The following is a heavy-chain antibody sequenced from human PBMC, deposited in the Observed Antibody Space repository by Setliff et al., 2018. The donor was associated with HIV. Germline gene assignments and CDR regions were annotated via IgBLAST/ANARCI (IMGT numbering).Heavy chain of an antibody. J-gene: IGHJ3*02. D-gene: IGHD1-1*01. Sequence: SETLSLTCTVSGDSVNSGGFYWSWIRQHPGKGLEWIGYIYYSGRTYYNPSLKSRVAISLDTSKNQFSLKLSSVTAADTAVYYCARRGLDTTLVDAFDIWGQGTMVTVSS. CDR3: ARRGLDTTLVDAFDI. CDR2: IYYSGRT. V-gene: IGHV4-31*03. CDR1: GDSVNSGGFY.